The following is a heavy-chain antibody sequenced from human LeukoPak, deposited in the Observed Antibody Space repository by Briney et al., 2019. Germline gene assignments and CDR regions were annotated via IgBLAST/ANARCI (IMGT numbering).Heavy chain of an antibody. CDR3: AKDHRGPADY. CDR2: ISYDGSNK. J-gene: IGHJ4*02. V-gene: IGHV3-30*18. Sequence: GRSLKLSCAASGFTFSSYGMHWVRQAPGKGLEWVAVISYDGSNKYYADSVKGRFTISRDNSKNTLYLQMNGLRAEDTAVYYCAKDHRGPADYWGQGTLVTVSS. CDR1: GFTFSSYG.